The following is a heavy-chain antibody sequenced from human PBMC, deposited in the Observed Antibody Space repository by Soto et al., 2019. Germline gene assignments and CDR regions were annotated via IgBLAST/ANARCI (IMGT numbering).Heavy chain of an antibody. CDR3: ATRDHDFWSGYPQDYYYYGMDV. CDR2: IIPIFGTA. Sequence: QVQLVQSGAEVKKPGSSVKVSCKASGGTFSSYAISWVRQAPGQGLEWMGGIIPIFGTANYAQKFQGRVTITADKSTSTAYMELSSLRSEDTAVYYCATRDHDFWSGYPQDYYYYGMDVWGQGTTVTVSS. CDR1: GGTFSSYA. D-gene: IGHD3-3*01. V-gene: IGHV1-69*06. J-gene: IGHJ6*02.